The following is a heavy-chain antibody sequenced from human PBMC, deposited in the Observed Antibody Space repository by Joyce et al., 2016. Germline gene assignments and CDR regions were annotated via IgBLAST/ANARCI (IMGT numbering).Heavy chain of an antibody. CDR1: GFNFSTHG. D-gene: IGHD4-11*01. CDR2: IWDDGSND. CDR3: ARDGSNSPTDPLDV. J-gene: IGHJ3*01. Sequence: QEQLVEAGGKVVQPGGSLRLSCAASGFNFSTHGMHWVRQAPGKGLEWVSVIWDDGSNDDYADSVKGRFTISRDNSKNALYLEMSSLRAEDTAVYYCARDGSNSPTDPLDVWGQGTMVTVST. V-gene: IGHV3-33*01.